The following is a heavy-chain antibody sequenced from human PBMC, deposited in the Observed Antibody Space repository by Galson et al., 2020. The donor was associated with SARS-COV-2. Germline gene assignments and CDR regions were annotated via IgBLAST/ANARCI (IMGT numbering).Heavy chain of an antibody. CDR1: GASITTGTFY. V-gene: IGHV4-61*02. CDR3: ARIASFGWGRPNWFDP. J-gene: IGHJ5*02. D-gene: IGHD3-10*01. Sequence: SQTLSLTCTVSGASITTGTFYWSWIRQPAGKALEWIGRIYTTGSISYNPSLRSRVTISLDTSKNQFSLKLSSVTATDTAVYYCARIASFGWGRPNWFDPWGLGTLVTVSS. CDR2: IYTTGSI.